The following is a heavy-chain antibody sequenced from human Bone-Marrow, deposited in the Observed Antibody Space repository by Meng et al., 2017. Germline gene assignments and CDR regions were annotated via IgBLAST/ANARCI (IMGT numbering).Heavy chain of an antibody. V-gene: IGHV1-46*01. J-gene: IGHJ6*02. D-gene: IGHD3-22*01. CDR1: GYTFTSYY. CDR3: ARSTYDSSGLYPQYYFYYGLDF. CDR2: INPSGGST. Sequence: ASVKVSCKASGYTFTSYYMHWVRQAPGQGLEWMGIINPSGGSTSYAQKFQGRLTITRDTSANTAYMELRSLTSDDPAVYYCARSTYDSSGLYPQYYFYYGLDFWGQGTTVTVSS.